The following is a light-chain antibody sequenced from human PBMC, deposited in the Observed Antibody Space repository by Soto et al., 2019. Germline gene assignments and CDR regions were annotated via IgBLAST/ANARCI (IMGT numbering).Light chain of an antibody. CDR3: AAWDDSLSGPA. Sequence: QSVLTQPPSASGTPGQRVTISCSGSSSNIGSKYVYWYQQLPGTAPKLLIYKNNQRPSGVPDRFSGSKSGTSASLAISGLRSEDEADYYCAAWDDSLSGPAFGGGTKLTVL. V-gene: IGLV1-47*01. CDR2: KNN. J-gene: IGLJ2*01. CDR1: SSNIGSKY.